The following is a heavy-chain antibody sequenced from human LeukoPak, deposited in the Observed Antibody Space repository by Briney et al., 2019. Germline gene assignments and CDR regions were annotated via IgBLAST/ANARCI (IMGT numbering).Heavy chain of an antibody. Sequence: PSETLSLTCTVSGSSISSYYWSWIRQPPGKGLEWIGYIYYSGSTNYSPSLKSRVTISVDTSKNQFSLKLSSVTAADTAVYYCASLASIAPLGPPGWFDPWGQGTLVTVSS. J-gene: IGHJ5*02. CDR3: ASLASIAPLGPPGWFDP. CDR1: GSSISSYY. CDR2: IYYSGST. D-gene: IGHD6-6*01. V-gene: IGHV4-59*01.